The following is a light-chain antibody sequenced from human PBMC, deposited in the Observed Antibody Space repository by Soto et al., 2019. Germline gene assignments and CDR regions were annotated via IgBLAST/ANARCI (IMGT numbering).Light chain of an antibody. V-gene: IGKV4-1*01. Sequence: DIVMTQSPDSLAVSLGERATINCKSSQSVLYSSNNKNYLDWYQQKPGQPPKLLIYWASTRESGVPDRFSGSGSGTDFTLTVSCLQAEDVAVYYCQQYYSTPYTFGQRTKLEIK. CDR3: QQYYSTPYT. J-gene: IGKJ2*01. CDR2: WAS. CDR1: QSVLYSSNNKNY.